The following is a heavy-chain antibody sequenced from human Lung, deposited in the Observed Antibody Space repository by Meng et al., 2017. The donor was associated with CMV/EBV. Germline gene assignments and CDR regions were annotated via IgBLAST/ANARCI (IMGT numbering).Heavy chain of an antibody. CDR2: INQDGSQK. CDR1: GFTFSSHW. J-gene: IGHJ6*02. D-gene: IGHD6-13*01. Sequence: ETLSLTCAASGFTFSSHWMTWVRQAPGKGLEWVANINQDGSQKNYVDSVKGRFTISRDNAKNSLFLQMNSLRAEDTAVYYCARVAAAGRGMDVWGQGTTVTVYS. V-gene: IGHV3-7*04. CDR3: ARVAAAGRGMDV.